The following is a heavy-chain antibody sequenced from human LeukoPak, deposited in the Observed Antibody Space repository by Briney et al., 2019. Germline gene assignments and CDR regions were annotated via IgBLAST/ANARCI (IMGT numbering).Heavy chain of an antibody. CDR2: IIPIFGTA. CDR3: ARLVAANWFDR. Sequence: ASVKVSCKASGGTFSSYAISWVRQVPGQGLEWMGGIIPIFGTANYAQKFQGRVTITTDESTSTAYMELISLRSGDTAVYYCARLVAANWFDRWGQGPLVTVSS. D-gene: IGHD2-15*01. CDR1: GGTFSSYA. J-gene: IGHJ5*02. V-gene: IGHV1-69*05.